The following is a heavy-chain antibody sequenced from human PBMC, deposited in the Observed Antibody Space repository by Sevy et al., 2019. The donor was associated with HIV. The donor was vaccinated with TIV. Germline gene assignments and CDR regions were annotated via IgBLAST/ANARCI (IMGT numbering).Heavy chain of an antibody. CDR1: GITFSNHA. D-gene: IGHD3-22*01. Sequence: GGSLRLSCAASGITFSNHAMNWVRQAPGKGLEWVSAISGSGGTIYYADSVKGRFTISRDNSKKTLYLQMSTLRAEDTALYYCARGLKYYFDSSGYSGDAFDIWGQGTLVTVSS. CDR3: ARGLKYYFDSSGYSGDAFDI. V-gene: IGHV3-23*01. CDR2: ISGSGGTI. J-gene: IGHJ3*02.